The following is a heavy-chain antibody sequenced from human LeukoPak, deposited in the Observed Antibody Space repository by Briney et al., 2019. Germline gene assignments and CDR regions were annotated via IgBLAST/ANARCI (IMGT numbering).Heavy chain of an antibody. CDR3: ASRLWFDYLRY. CDR1: GFTVSSNY. J-gene: IGHJ4*02. V-gene: IGHV3-66*01. Sequence: PGGSLRLSCAASGFTVSSNYMSWVRQAPGKGLEWVSVIYSGGSTYYADSVKGRFTISRDNSKNTLYLQMNSLRAEDTAAYYCASRLWFDYLRYWGQGTLVTVSS. CDR2: IYSGGST. D-gene: IGHD3-10*01.